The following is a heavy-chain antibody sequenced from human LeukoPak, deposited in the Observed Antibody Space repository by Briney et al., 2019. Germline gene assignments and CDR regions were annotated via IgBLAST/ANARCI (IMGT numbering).Heavy chain of an antibody. CDR2: IKQDGSEK. CDR1: GFTFSSCW. D-gene: IGHD3-10*01. J-gene: IGHJ3*02. Sequence: GGSLRLSCAASGFTFSSCWMSWVRQAPGKGLEWVANIKQDGSEKYYVDSVKGRFTISRDNAKNSLYLQMNSLRAEDTAVYYCARDPYYGSGSYYDAFDIWGQGTMVTVSS. V-gene: IGHV3-7*01. CDR3: ARDPYYGSGSYYDAFDI.